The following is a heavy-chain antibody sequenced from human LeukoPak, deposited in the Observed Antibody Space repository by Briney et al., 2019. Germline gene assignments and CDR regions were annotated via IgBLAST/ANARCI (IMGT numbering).Heavy chain of an antibody. Sequence: SETLSLTCTVSGGSISSYYWSWIRQPPGKGLEWIGYMSYTGNTNYSPSLKSRITISVDTSKNQFSLKLSSVTAADTAVYYCARLGGFGEIFHPYFDYWGQGTLVTVSS. J-gene: IGHJ4*02. V-gene: IGHV4-59*01. CDR2: MSYTGNT. CDR3: ARLGGFGEIFHPYFDY. D-gene: IGHD3-10*01. CDR1: GGSISSYY.